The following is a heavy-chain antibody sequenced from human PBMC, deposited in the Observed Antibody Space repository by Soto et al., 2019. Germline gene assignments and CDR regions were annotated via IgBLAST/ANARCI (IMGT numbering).Heavy chain of an antibody. D-gene: IGHD2-15*01. Sequence: GGSLRLSCAASGFAFSNYWMDWVRQAPGKGLEWVGNIKEDGSEKYYGDSVKGRFTISRDNGENLLYLQMNSLTAEDTAVYYCARNRWWFAYEYWGQGTLVTVSS. J-gene: IGHJ1*01. V-gene: IGHV3-7*01. CDR3: ARNRWWFAYEY. CDR1: GFAFSNYW. CDR2: IKEDGSEK.